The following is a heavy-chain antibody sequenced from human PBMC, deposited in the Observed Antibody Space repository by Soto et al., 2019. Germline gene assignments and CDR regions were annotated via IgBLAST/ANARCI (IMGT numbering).Heavy chain of an antibody. Sequence: SETLSLTCTVSGGSISSYYWSWIRQPPGKGLEWIGYIYYSGSTNYNPSLKSRVTISVDTSKNQFSLKLSSVTAADTAVYYCARDRRVYDILTGYSSSYFDYWGQGTLVTVSS. J-gene: IGHJ4*02. D-gene: IGHD3-9*01. V-gene: IGHV4-59*01. CDR3: ARDRRVYDILTGYSSSYFDY. CDR2: IYYSGST. CDR1: GGSISSYY.